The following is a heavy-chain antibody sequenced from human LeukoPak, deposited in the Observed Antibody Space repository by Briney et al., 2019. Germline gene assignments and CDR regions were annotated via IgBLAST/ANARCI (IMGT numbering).Heavy chain of an antibody. CDR1: GGSISSYY. J-gene: IGHJ6*03. D-gene: IGHD6-13*01. Sequence: SETLSLTCTVSGGSISSYYWSWIRQPPGKGLEWIGYIYTSGSTNYNPSLKSRVTISVDTSKNQFSLKLSSVTAADTAVYYCARQSAAGTFDYYYYYMDVWGKGTTVTVSS. CDR3: ARQSAAGTFDYYYYYMDV. V-gene: IGHV4-4*09. CDR2: IYTSGST.